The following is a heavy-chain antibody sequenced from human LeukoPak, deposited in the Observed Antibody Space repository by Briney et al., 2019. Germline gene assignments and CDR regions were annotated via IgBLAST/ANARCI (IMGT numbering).Heavy chain of an antibody. Sequence: PGGSLRLSCAASGFAVNTKFMHWVRQAPGKGLDWISVIYSGGLTYYADSVEGRFTISRDNSKNTLYLYMNSLRAEDTAVYYCARDEVTSGGGLESWGQGALVIVSS. CDR1: GFAVNTKF. V-gene: IGHV3-53*01. J-gene: IGHJ4*02. CDR3: ARDEVTSGGGLES. D-gene: IGHD3-16*01. CDR2: IYSGGLT.